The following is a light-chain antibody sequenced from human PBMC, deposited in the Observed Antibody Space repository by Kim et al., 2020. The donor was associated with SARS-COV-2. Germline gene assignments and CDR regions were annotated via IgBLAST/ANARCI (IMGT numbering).Light chain of an antibody. CDR2: GAS. CDR1: QSVSGSK. Sequence: EIVLTQSPGTLSLSPGERATLSCRASQSVSGSKLVWYQQKPGQAPRLLIYGASSRATGITDRFSGSGSGTDFTLTISRLEPEEFAVYYCQQYGSSPRTFGQGTRLEI. J-gene: IGKJ2*02. V-gene: IGKV3-20*01. CDR3: QQYGSSPRT.